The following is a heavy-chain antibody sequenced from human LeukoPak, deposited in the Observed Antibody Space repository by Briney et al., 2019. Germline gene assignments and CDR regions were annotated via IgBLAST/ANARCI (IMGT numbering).Heavy chain of an antibody. V-gene: IGHV4-34*01. J-gene: IGHJ4*02. CDR2: INNRGTT. CDR3: ARVPLWWLTPFDF. CDR1: GGSLSPHY. Sequence: SETLSPTCAGSGGSLSPHYWSWIRRPLGKGLEWIGEINNRGTTNYSPSLRGRATIAVDTSKNQLSLRLTSVTAADTAIYYCARVPLWWLTPFDFWGQGTLATVSS. D-gene: IGHD5-12*01.